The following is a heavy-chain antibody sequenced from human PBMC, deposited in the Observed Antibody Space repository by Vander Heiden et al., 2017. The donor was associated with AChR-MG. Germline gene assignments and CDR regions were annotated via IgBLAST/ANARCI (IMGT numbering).Heavy chain of an antibody. J-gene: IGHJ4*02. D-gene: IGHD3-10*01. Sequence: QVQLQQWGAGLLKPSETLSLTCAVYGGSFSGYYWSWIRQPPGKGLEWIGEINHSGSTNYNPSLKSRVTISVDTSKNQFSLKLSSVTAADTAVYYCARGPLRITMVQGVIVDYWGQGTLVTVSS. CDR2: INHSGST. V-gene: IGHV4-34*01. CDR3: ARGPLRITMVQGVIVDY. CDR1: GGSFSGYY.